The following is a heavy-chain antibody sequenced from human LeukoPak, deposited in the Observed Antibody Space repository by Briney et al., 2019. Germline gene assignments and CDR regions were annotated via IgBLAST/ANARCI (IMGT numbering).Heavy chain of an antibody. D-gene: IGHD3-10*01. V-gene: IGHV3-33*06. Sequence: GGSLRLSCAASGFTFSSYGMRWVRQAPGKGLEWVAVIWYDGSNKYYADSVKGRFTISRDNSKNTLYLQMNSLRAEDTAVYYCAKDGWFGELFIPFDYWGQGTLVTVSS. CDR2: IWYDGSNK. CDR3: AKDGWFGELFIPFDY. J-gene: IGHJ4*02. CDR1: GFTFSSYG.